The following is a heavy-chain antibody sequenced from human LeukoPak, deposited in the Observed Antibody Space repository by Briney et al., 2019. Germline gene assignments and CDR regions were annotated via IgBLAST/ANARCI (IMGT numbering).Heavy chain of an antibody. CDR1: GFTFSSYA. V-gene: IGHV3-30*04. CDR2: ISYDGSNK. Sequence: GRSLRLSCAASGFTFSSYAMHWVRQAPGKGLEWVAVISYDGSNKYYADSVKGRFTISRDNSKNTLYLQMNSLRAEDTAVYYCARSLDTYYGMDVWGQGTTVTVSS. D-gene: IGHD5-18*01. CDR3: ARSLDTYYGMDV. J-gene: IGHJ6*02.